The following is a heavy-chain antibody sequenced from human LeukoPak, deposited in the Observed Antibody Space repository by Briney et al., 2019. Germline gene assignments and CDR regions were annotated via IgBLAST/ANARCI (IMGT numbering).Heavy chain of an antibody. CDR3: ARVYSGLYYYFDY. V-gene: IGHV4-59*01. Sequence: PSETLSLTCTVSGGSISSYYWSWIRQPPGKGLEWIGYIYYSGSTNYNPSLKSRVTISVDTSKNQFSLKLSSVTAADTAEYYCARVYSGLYYYFDYWGQGTLVTVSS. CDR2: IYYSGST. D-gene: IGHD1-26*01. CDR1: GGSISSYY. J-gene: IGHJ4*02.